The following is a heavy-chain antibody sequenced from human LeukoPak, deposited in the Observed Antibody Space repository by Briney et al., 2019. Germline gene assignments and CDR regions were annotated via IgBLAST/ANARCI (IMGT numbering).Heavy chain of an antibody. D-gene: IGHD4-17*01. CDR2: IYSGGST. J-gene: IGHJ4*02. CDR3: ARTRYGDSYFDY. Sequence: GGSLRLSCAASGFTFSNAWMSWVRQAPGKGLEWVSVIYSGGSTYYAGSVKGRFTISRDNSKNTLYLQMNSLRAEDTAVYYCARTRYGDSYFDYWGQGTLVTVSS. CDR1: GFTFSNAW. V-gene: IGHV3-53*01.